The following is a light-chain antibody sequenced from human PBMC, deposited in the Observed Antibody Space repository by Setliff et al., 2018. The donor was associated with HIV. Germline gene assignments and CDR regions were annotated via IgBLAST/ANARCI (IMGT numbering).Light chain of an antibody. CDR1: RGHSEYA. CDR3: RTWGSGVQV. J-gene: IGLJ3*02. CDR2: LNSDGSH. V-gene: IGLV4-69*01. Sequence: QPVLTQSPSATASLGASVTLTCTLSRGHSEYAVTWHQHRPQRSLRYLMRLNSDGSHTKGAEVPDRFSGAASGADRYLNISRLQPDDETDYFCRTWGSGVQVFGGGTKVTVL.